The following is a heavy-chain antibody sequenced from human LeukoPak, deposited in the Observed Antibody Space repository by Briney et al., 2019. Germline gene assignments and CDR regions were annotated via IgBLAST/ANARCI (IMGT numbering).Heavy chain of an antibody. CDR1: GYTFTGYY. Sequence: RASVKVSCKASGYTFTGYYMHGVRQAPGQGLEWMGWINPNSGGTNYAQKFQGRVTMTRDTSISTAYMELSRLRSDDTAVYYCARELPSPNDHHHFDYWGQGTLVTVSS. J-gene: IGHJ4*02. CDR3: ARELPSPNDHHHFDY. D-gene: IGHD1-1*01. CDR2: INPNSGGT. V-gene: IGHV1-2*02.